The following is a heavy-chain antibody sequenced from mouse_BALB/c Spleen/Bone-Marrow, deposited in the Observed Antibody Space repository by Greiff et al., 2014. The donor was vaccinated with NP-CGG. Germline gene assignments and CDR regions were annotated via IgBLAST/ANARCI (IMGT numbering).Heavy chain of an antibody. V-gene: IGHV1-4*01. CDR3: ARYRYDWYFDV. J-gene: IGHJ1*01. CDR1: GYTFTSYT. CDR2: INPSSGYT. Sequence: VQLQQSGAELARPGASVKMSCKASGYTFTSYTVHWVKQRPGQGLEWIRYINPSSGYTNYNQKFKDKATLTADKSSSTAYMQLSSLTSEDSAVYYCARYRYDWYFDVWGAGTTVTVSS. D-gene: IGHD2-14*01.